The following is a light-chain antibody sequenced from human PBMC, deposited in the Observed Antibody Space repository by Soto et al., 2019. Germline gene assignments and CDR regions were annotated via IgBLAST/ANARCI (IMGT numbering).Light chain of an antibody. V-gene: IGKV3-20*01. CDR3: QQYGGSPQT. J-gene: IGKJ1*01. CDR1: QSVSNY. Sequence: ESVLTPAPAALSLSPGERATLSCRARQSVSNYLAWYQQKPGQAPRLLIYGASSRATGIPDRFSGSGSGTDFTLTISRLETEDFAVYYCQQYGGSPQTFGQGTKVDIK. CDR2: GAS.